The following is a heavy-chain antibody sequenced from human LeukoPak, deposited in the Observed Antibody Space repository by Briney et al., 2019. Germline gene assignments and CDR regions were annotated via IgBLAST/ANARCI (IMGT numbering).Heavy chain of an antibody. Sequence: GGSLRLSCAASGFTFSSYEMNWVRQAPGKGLEWVSYISSSGSTIYYADPVKGRFAISRDNAKNSLYLQMNSLRAEDTAVYYCARELRGLMAFWGQGTMVTVSS. CDR2: ISSSGSTI. J-gene: IGHJ3*01. CDR1: GFTFSSYE. D-gene: IGHD5-24*01. CDR3: ARELRGLMAF. V-gene: IGHV3-48*03.